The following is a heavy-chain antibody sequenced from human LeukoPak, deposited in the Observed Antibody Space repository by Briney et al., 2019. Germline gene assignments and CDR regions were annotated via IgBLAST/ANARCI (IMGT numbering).Heavy chain of an antibody. J-gene: IGHJ4*02. CDR2: IYYSGST. CDR3: ARRPTSSGYDPPFDY. CDR1: GGAISSSSYY. D-gene: IGHD5-12*01. Sequence: PSETLSLTCTVSGGAISSSSYYWGWIRQPPGKGLEWTGSIYYSGSTYYNPSLRSRVTISVDTSKNQFSLKLSSVTAADTAVYYCARRPTSSGYDPPFDYWGQGTLVTVSS. V-gene: IGHV4-39*01.